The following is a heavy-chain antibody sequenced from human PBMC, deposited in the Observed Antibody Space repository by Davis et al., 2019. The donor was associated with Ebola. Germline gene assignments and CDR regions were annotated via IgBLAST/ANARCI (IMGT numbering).Heavy chain of an antibody. J-gene: IGHJ4*02. Sequence: GESLKISCAASGFTFSSYAMHWVRQAPGKGLEWVAVISYDGSNKYYADSVKGRFTISRDNSKNTLYLQMNSLRAEDTAVYYCATLAVAGLYWGQGTLVTVSS. D-gene: IGHD6-19*01. CDR1: GFTFSSYA. CDR2: ISYDGSNK. CDR3: ATLAVAGLY. V-gene: IGHV3-30*04.